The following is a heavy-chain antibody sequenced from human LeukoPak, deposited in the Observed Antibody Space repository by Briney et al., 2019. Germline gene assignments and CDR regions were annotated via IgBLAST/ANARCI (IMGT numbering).Heavy chain of an antibody. Sequence: SGPALVKPTQTLTLTCTFSGFSLSTSGICVSWIRQPPGKALEWLARIDWDDDKYYSTSLKTRLTISKDTSKNQVVLTMTNMDPVDTATYYCARMILTGYHPYGMDVWGQGTTVTVSS. CDR1: GFSLSTSGIC. CDR3: ARMILTGYHPYGMDV. D-gene: IGHD3-9*01. CDR2: IDWDDDK. V-gene: IGHV2-70*11. J-gene: IGHJ6*02.